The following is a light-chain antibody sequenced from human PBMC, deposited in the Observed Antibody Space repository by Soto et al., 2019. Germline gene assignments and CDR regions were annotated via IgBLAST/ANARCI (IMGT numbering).Light chain of an antibody. CDR3: CSYTRSSTDL. CDR1: SSDVGGYNY. V-gene: IGLV2-14*01. J-gene: IGLJ1*01. CDR2: EVS. Sequence: QSVLTQPASVSGSPGQSITISCTGTSSDVGGYNYVSWYQQHPGKAPKLMIYEVSNRPSGVSSRFSGSKSGNTASLTISGLQAEDEGDYYCCSYTRSSTDLFGTGTKVTVL.